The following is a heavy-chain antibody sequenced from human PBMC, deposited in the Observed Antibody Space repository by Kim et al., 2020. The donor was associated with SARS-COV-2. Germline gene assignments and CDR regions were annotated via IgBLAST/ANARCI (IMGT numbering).Heavy chain of an antibody. CDR2: IKQDGSEK. CDR3: ARVVTIFGVVCWFDS. J-gene: IGHJ5*01. Sequence: GGSLRLSCAASGFTFSSHWMSWVRQAPGKGLEWVANIKQDGSEKYYVDSVKGRFTISRDNAKNSLYLQMNSLRAEDTAVYYCARVVTIFGVVCWFDSWG. D-gene: IGHD3-3*01. V-gene: IGHV3-7*01. CDR1: GFTFSSHW.